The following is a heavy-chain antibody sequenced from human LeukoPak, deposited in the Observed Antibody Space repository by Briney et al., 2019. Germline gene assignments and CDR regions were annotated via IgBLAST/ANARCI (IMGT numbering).Heavy chain of an antibody. CDR1: GFTFGGYA. J-gene: IGHJ4*02. V-gene: IGHV3-49*04. CDR2: IRSKAYGATT. D-gene: IGHD4-23*01. CDR3: TRAPYGGNSLATY. Sequence: PGRSLRLSCTASGFTFGGYAMSWVRQAPGKGLEWVGFIRSKAYGATTEYAASVKDRFTISRDDSKSIAYLQMNSLKTEDTAVYYCTRAPYGGNSLATYWGQGTLVTVSS.